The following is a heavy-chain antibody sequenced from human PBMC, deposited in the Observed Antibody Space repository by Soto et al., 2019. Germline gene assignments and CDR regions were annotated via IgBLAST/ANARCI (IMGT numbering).Heavy chain of an antibody. CDR1: GGSFRGHY. Sequence: SEALPLTCAGCGGSFRGHYWRWIRLPPGTGLEWSAEINDRGKTFYNPSLQSRVSISVDTLNNRLSLRLTSVTAADTAVYYCVRGGRSCEIDQCDTWFGPWGPGTLVTVSS. CDR2: INDRGKT. CDR3: VRGGRSCEIDQCDTWFGP. J-gene: IGHJ5*02. V-gene: IGHV4-34*01. D-gene: IGHD2-2*01.